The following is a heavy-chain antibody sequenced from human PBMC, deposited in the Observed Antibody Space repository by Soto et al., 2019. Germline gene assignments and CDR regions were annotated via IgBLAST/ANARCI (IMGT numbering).Heavy chain of an antibody. CDR2: IFYSGNS. D-gene: IGHD3-10*01. CDR1: GVSIRGGDYY. CDR3: ARISSLYYNSDYGGYYFDY. V-gene: IGHV4-31*03. Sequence: QVQLQESGPGLVKPSQTLSLTCTVSGVSIRGGDYYWSWIRQHPGQGLEWIGYIFYSGNSFYNPSLMSGGTISVDTSKNQSSLQLSSVTAADTAIYYCARISSLYYNSDYGGYYFDYWGEGTLVSVSS. J-gene: IGHJ4*02.